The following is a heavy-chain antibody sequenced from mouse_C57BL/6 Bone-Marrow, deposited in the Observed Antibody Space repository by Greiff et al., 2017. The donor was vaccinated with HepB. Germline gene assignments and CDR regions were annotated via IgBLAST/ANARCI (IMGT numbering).Heavy chain of an antibody. J-gene: IGHJ1*03. CDR3: ARDGIYYGNYGYFDV. Sequence: QVQLQQPGAELVMPGASVKLSCKASGYTFTSYWMHWVKQRPGQGLEWIGEIDPSDSYTNYNQKFKGKSTLTVDKSSSTAYMQLSSLTSEDSAVYYCARDGIYYGNYGYFDVCGTGTTVTVSS. CDR2: IDPSDSYT. CDR1: GYTFTSYW. V-gene: IGHV1-69*01. D-gene: IGHD2-1*01.